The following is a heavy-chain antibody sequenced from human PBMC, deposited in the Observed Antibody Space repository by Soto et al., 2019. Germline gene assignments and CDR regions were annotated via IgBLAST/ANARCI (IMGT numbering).Heavy chain of an antibody. CDR1: GFTFSNSY. Sequence: PGGSLRLSCAASGFTFSNSYMTWGRQAPGKGLEWVGRIKRKTDGETIDYTAPVKGRFTISRDDSESTLYLQMNSLKTEDTAIYYCGTGSAFDIWGHGTMVTVSS. D-gene: IGHD7-27*01. CDR2: IKRKTDGETI. CDR3: GTGSAFDI. J-gene: IGHJ3*02. V-gene: IGHV3-15*01.